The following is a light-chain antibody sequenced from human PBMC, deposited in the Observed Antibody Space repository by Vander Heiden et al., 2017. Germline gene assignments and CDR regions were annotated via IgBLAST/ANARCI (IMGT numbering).Light chain of an antibody. CDR2: NAS. CDR1: QNIRSW. V-gene: IGKV1-5*03. J-gene: IGKJ1*01. CDR3: QQYDSYSRT. Sequence: QMTPSPSTLSAFVGDRVTITCRASQNIRSWLAWYQQKPERAPKLLMYNASILQSGVPSRFSGSGSGTVFTLTISSLQPDDFATYYCQQYDSYSRTFGQGTKVEI.